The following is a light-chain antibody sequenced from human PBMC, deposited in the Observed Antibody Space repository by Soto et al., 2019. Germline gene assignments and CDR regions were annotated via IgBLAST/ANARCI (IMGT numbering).Light chain of an antibody. J-gene: IGLJ1*01. CDR3: RSYTNINTRACV. CDR1: SGDIGSYNR. V-gene: IGLV2-14*01. CDR2: EVT. Sequence: QSALTQPASVSGSPGQSITISCTGTSGDIGSYNRVSWYQQHPGKAPKLIIYEVTDRPSGVSNRFSGSKSCNTASLTISWLQAEDEAEYYCRSYTNINTRACVFGTGTKVTVL.